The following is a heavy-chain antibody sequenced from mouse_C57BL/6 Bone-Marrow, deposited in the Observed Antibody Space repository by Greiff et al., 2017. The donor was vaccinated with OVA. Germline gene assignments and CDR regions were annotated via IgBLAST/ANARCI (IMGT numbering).Heavy chain of an antibody. V-gene: IGHV7-1*01. Sequence: EVQVVESGGGLVQSGRSLRLSCATSGFTFSDFYMEWVRQAPGKGLEWIAASRNKANDYTTEYSASVKGRFIVSRDTSQSILYLQMNALIAEDTAIDYCSRGGNYYGSSYRYFDVWGTGTTVTVSS. CDR2: SRNKANDYTT. D-gene: IGHD1-1*01. CDR1: GFTFSDFY. CDR3: SRGGNYYGSSYRYFDV. J-gene: IGHJ1*03.